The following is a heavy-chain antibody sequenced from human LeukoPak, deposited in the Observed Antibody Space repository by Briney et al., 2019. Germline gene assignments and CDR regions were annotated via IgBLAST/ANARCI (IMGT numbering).Heavy chain of an antibody. J-gene: IGHJ4*02. CDR2: IWFDGSNA. D-gene: IGHD1-26*01. Sequence: GGSLRLSCAASGFXFTTYGIHWVRQAPGRGLEWVAVIWFDGSNAFYADSVKGRFTVSRDNSKNALYLQMNSLRVEDTALYYCARDVRGGNYAPYYFDYWGQGALVTVSS. V-gene: IGHV3-33*01. CDR1: GFXFTTYG. CDR3: ARDVRGGNYAPYYFDY.